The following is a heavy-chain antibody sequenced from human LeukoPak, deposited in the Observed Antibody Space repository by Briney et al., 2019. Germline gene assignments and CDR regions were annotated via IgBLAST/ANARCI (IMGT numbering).Heavy chain of an antibody. CDR1: GGSISSSHYY. J-gene: IGHJ6*03. V-gene: IGHV4-39*01. D-gene: IGHD3-10*01. CDR3: ARQISDYYYYYIDV. CDR2: IYYSGTT. Sequence: PSETLSPTCTVSGGSISSSHYYWGWIRQSPGKGLEWIGTIYYSGTTYYNPSLESRVTISEDTSKNHFSLTLRSVTAADTAVYYCARQISDYYYYYIDVWGKGTTATVSS.